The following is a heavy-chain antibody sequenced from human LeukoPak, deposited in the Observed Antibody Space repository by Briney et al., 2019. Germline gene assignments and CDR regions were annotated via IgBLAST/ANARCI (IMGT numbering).Heavy chain of an antibody. J-gene: IGHJ3*02. CDR3: ARDLMVRGVIRSPFDI. CDR2: INWNGGST. CDR1: GGTFDEYG. D-gene: IGHD3-10*01. V-gene: IGHV3-20*04. Sequence: GGSLRLSCVASGGTFDEYGRSWVRQVPGKGLEWVCGINWNGGSTGYADSVKGRFTISRDNAKNSLYLQMHSLRAEDTALYWCARDLMVRGVIRSPFDIWGQGTMVTVSS.